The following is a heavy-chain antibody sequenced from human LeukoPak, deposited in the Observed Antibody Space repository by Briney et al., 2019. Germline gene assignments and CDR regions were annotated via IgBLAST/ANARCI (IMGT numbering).Heavy chain of an antibody. Sequence: SVKVSCKASGGTFSSYAISWVRQAPGQGLEWMGGIIPIFGTANYAQKFQGRVTITADESTSTAYMELSSLGSEDTAVYYCARGDYYDSSGYYTAWGQGTLVTVSS. J-gene: IGHJ5*02. CDR3: ARGDYYDSSGYYTA. CDR1: GGTFSSYA. V-gene: IGHV1-69*13. CDR2: IIPIFGTA. D-gene: IGHD3-22*01.